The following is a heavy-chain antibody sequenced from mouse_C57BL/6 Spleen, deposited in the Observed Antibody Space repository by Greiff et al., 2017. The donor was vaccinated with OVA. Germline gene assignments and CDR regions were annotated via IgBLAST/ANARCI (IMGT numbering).Heavy chain of an antibody. V-gene: IGHV1-82*01. D-gene: IGHD1-1*01. CDR2: IYPGDGDT. CDR3: ARSDYGSSYDAY. J-gene: IGHJ3*01. Sequence: VQLQESGPELVQPGASVKISCKASGYAFSSSWMNWVQQRPGKGLEWIGRIYPGDGDTKYNGKVKGKATLTADKSSSTAYMQLISLTSEDSAVYFCARSDYGSSYDAYWGQGTLVTVSA. CDR1: GYAFSSSW.